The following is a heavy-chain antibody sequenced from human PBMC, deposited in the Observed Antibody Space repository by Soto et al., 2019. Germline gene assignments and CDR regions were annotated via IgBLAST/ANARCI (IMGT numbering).Heavy chain of an antibody. CDR3: AVPSPGYDSDY. CDR2: IIPILGIA. CDR1: GGTFSSYT. D-gene: IGHD5-12*01. Sequence: QVQLVQSGAEVKKPGSSVKVSCKASGGTFSSYTISWVRQAPGQGLEWMGRIIPILGIANYAQKFQGRVTTTXXKSTSTAYMELSSLRSEDTAVYYCAVPSPGYDSDYWGQGTLVTVSS. J-gene: IGHJ4*02. V-gene: IGHV1-69*02.